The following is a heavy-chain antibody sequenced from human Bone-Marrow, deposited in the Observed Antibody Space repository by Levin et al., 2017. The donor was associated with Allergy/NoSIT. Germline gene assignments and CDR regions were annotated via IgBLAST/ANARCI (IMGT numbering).Heavy chain of an antibody. J-gene: IGHJ6*03. D-gene: IGHD3-10*01. CDR3: ARVFRNHYGSGTYYFYMDV. V-gene: IGHV4-31*02. CDR2: IYYSGGT. Sequence: SETLSLTCSVSGGSISIPNYYWTWIRQDPGKGLEWIGYIYYSGGTYSSPSLKSRVSISLDASKNQFSLRLSSVTAADTAVYYCARVFRNHYGSGTYYFYMDVWGKGTAVTVSS. CDR1: GGSISIPNYY.